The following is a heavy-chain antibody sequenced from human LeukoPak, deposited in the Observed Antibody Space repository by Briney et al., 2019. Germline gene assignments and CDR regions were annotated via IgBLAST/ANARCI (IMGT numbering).Heavy chain of an antibody. D-gene: IGHD1-7*01. CDR1: GYTFTTSG. CDR2: ISAYNGQT. CDR3: AGVAGFYWNSDSFDY. J-gene: IGHJ4*02. V-gene: IGHV1-18*01. Sequence: GASVKVSCKASGYTFTTSGISWVRQAPGQGLEWMGWISAYNGQTNYAQKVQGRVTMTIDTSTKTAYMELRSLVSDDTAVYYCAGVAGFYWNSDSFDYWGQGTQVTVSS.